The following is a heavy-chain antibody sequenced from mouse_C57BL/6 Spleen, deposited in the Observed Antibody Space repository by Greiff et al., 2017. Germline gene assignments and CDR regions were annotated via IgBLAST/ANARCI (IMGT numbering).Heavy chain of an antibody. J-gene: IGHJ2*01. Sequence: VQLQQSGAELVKPGASVKLSCKASGYTFTEYTIHWVKQRSGQGLEWIGWFYPGSGSIKYNEKFKDKATLTADKSSSTVYMELSRLTSEDSAVYFCARHQYYDYDVGDYFDDWGQGTTLTVSS. D-gene: IGHD2-4*01. CDR2: FYPGSGSI. V-gene: IGHV1-62-2*01. CDR1: GYTFTEYT. CDR3: ARHQYYDYDVGDYFDD.